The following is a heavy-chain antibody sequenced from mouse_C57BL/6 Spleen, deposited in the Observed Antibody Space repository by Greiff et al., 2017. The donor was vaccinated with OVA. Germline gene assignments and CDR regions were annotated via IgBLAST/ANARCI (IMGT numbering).Heavy chain of an antibody. J-gene: IGHJ1*03. V-gene: IGHV1-26*01. CDR3: ARGGEVLLRPHWYFDV. D-gene: IGHD1-1*01. CDR2: INPNNGGT. Sequence: EVQLQQSGPELVKPGASVKISCKASGYTFTDYYMNWVKQSHGKSLEWIGDINPNNGGTSYNQKFKGKATLTVDKSSSTAYMELRSLTSEDSAVYYCARGGEVLLRPHWYFDVWGTGTTVTVSS. CDR1: GYTFTDYY.